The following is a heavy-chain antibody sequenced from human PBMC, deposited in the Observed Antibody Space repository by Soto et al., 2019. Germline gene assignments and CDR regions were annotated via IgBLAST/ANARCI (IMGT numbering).Heavy chain of an antibody. CDR1: GFTFSSYA. V-gene: IGHV3-23*01. J-gene: IGHJ4*02. Sequence: EVQLLESGGGLVQPGGSLRLSCAASGFTFSSYAMSWVRQAPGKGLEWVSAISGSGGSAYYADSVKGRFTISRDNSKNTLYLQMNSLRAEDTAVYYCAKPLRCLEWLFDYFDYWGQGTLVTVSS. D-gene: IGHD3-3*01. CDR2: ISGSGGSA. CDR3: AKPLRCLEWLFDYFDY.